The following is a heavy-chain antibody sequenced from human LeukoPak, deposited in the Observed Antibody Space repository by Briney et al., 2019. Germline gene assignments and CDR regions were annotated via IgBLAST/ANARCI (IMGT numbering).Heavy chain of an antibody. Sequence: GGSLRLSCAASGFTFSSYFMGWVRQAPGKGLEWVAVISYDGSNKYYADSVKGRFTISRDNSKNTLYLQMNSLRAEDTAVYYCAKENYYGSGSSAFDIWGQGTMVTVSS. CDR3: AKENYYGSGSSAFDI. J-gene: IGHJ3*02. CDR2: ISYDGSNK. V-gene: IGHV3-30*18. D-gene: IGHD3-10*01. CDR1: GFTFSSYF.